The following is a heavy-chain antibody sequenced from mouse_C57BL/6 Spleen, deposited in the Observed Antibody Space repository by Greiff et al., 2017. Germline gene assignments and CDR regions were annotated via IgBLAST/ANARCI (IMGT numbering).Heavy chain of an antibody. CDR2: INPNNGGT. Sequence: EVQLQQSGPELVKPGASVKISCKASGYTFTDYYMNWVKQSHGKSLEWIGDINPNNGGTSYNQKFKGKATLTVDKSSSTAYMELRSLTSEDSAVYYCARSRGSYFDYWGQGTTLTVSS. CDR1: GYTFTDYY. J-gene: IGHJ2*01. V-gene: IGHV1-26*01. CDR3: ARSRGSYFDY.